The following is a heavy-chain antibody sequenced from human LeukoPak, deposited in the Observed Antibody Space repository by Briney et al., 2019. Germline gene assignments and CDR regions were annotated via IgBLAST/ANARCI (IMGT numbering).Heavy chain of an antibody. J-gene: IGHJ4*02. CDR1: GGSISSDAYY. Sequence: PSETLSLTCTVSGGSISSDAYYWTWIRQHPGKGLEWLGFIYYSGSTYYNPSLKSRVTISVDTSKNQFSLNLSSVTAADTAVYYCARVLSGRVRGPCFDYWGQGALVTVSS. V-gene: IGHV4-31*03. CDR2: IYYSGST. D-gene: IGHD3-16*02. CDR3: ARVLSGRVRGPCFDY.